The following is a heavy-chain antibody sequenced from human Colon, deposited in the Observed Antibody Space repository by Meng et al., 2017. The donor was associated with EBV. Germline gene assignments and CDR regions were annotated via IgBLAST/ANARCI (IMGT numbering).Heavy chain of an antibody. Sequence: QLQLQESGPGLVRPSETLSLTCSVSGDSISGSGDYWGWVRQPPGEGLEWIGNIYYTGSTYYNPSLKSRVTISVDTSKNQFSLKVTSMTAADTAVYYCARDGPLLWGPGTLVTVSS. CDR1: GDSISGSGDY. J-gene: IGHJ4*02. CDR3: ARDGPLL. V-gene: IGHV4-39*07. CDR2: IYYTGST.